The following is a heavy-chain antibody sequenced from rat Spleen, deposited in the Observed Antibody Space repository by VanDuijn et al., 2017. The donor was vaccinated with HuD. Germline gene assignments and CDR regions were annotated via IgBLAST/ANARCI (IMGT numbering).Heavy chain of an antibody. J-gene: IGHJ2*01. CDR1: GFSLTSYH. CDR3: TRDKGPFDY. Sequence: QVQLKESGPGLVQPSQTLSLTCTVSGFSLTSYHVSWVRQPPGKGLEWMGVIWTGGSKAYNSLLKSRLSISRDISKSQVLLKMNSLQTDDTGTYYCTRDKGPFDYWGQGVMVTVAS. CDR2: IWTGGSK. V-gene: IGHV2-43*01.